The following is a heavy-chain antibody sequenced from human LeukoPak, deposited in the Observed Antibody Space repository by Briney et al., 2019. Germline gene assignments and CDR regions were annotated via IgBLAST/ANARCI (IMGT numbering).Heavy chain of an antibody. CDR3: GTSGWYLLSGIY. J-gene: IGHJ4*02. D-gene: IGHD6-19*01. Sequence: SETLSLTCAVYGWSFSGYYWSWIRQPPGKGLEWIGEINHSGSTNYNPSLKSRVTISVDTSKNQFSLNLSSVTAADTAVYYCGTSGWYLLSGIYGGQGTLVSVPS. CDR1: GWSFSGYY. V-gene: IGHV4-34*01. CDR2: INHSGST.